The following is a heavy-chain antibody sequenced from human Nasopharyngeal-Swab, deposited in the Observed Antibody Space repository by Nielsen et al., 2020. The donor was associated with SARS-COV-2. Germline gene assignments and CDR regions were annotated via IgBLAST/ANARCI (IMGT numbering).Heavy chain of an antibody. J-gene: IGHJ4*02. D-gene: IGHD6-19*01. CDR3: ARSPSGWWGLIDF. V-gene: IGHV4-59*01. CDR2: VYSTRST. CDR1: GGSTSDYF. Sequence: SETLSLTCTVSGGSTSDYFWSWIRQPPGKGLEWIGYVYSTRSTDYNPSLQSRLTISVDTSKNQFSLKLSSVTAGDTAVYYCARSPSGWWGLIDFWGQGTLVTVSS.